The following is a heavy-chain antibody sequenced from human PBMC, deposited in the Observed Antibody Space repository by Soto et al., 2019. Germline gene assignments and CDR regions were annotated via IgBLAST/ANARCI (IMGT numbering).Heavy chain of an antibody. CDR1: GFTFSGSA. V-gene: IGHV3-73*01. D-gene: IGHD2-2*01. CDR3: ATRYCSSTSCYLNYYYYGMDV. Sequence: GGSLRLSCAASGFTFSGSAMHWVRQASGKGLEWVGRIRSKANSYATAYAASVKGRFTISRDDSKNTAYLQMNSLKTEDTAVYYCATRYCSSTSCYLNYYYYGMDVWGQGTTVTVSS. J-gene: IGHJ6*02. CDR2: IRSKANSYAT.